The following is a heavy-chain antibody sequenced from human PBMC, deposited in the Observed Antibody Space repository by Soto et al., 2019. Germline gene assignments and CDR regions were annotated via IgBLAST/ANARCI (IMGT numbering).Heavy chain of an antibody. CDR3: ARDPGGATGFDP. D-gene: IGHD1-1*01. Sequence: QVQLVQSGAEVKKPGASVKVSCKTFGYSFTVYGISWVRQAPGQGLEWMGWMSTYTGDTNYARKFRGRVTMTTDISTSTASMELRSLTSDETAVYYCARDPGGATGFDPWGQGTPVIVST. CDR1: GYSFTVYG. CDR2: MSTYTGDT. J-gene: IGHJ5*02. V-gene: IGHV1-18*01.